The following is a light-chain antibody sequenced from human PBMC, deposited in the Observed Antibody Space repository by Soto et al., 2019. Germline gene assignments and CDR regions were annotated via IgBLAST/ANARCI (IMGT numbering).Light chain of an antibody. J-gene: IGKJ1*01. CDR2: KAS. Sequence: DIQMTQSPSTLSASVGDRVTITCRASQSISSWLAWYQQKPGKAPKLLIHKASSLESGVPSRFSGSGSGTDFTLTISSLQPEDFATYYCQQSYSTPRTFGQGTKVDIK. V-gene: IGKV1-5*03. CDR3: QQSYSTPRT. CDR1: QSISSW.